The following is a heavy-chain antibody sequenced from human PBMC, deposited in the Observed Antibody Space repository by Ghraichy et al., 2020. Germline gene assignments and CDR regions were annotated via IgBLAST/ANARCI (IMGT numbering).Heavy chain of an antibody. Sequence: SETLSLTCTVSGGSISSTLSYWGWIRQPPGKGLEWIATIYHSGSTYYNPSLRTRVTISVDSSKSQFSLRLSSAAAADTAVYYCARHRRDVVAATTFFDYWGQGILVTVSS. V-gene: IGHV4-39*01. J-gene: IGHJ4*02. CDR3: ARHRRDVVAATTFFDY. D-gene: IGHD2-15*01. CDR2: IYHSGST. CDR1: GGSISSTLSY.